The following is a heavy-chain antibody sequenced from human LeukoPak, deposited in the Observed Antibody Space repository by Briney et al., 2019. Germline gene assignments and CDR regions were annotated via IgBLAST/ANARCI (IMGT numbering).Heavy chain of an antibody. D-gene: IGHD3-22*01. CDR1: GYTFTSYA. CDR2: IIPIFGTA. V-gene: IGHV1-69*06. Sequence: GASVKVSCKASGYTFTSYAMNWVRQAPGQGLEWMGGIIPIFGTANYAQKFQGRVTITADKSTSTAYMELSSLRSEDTAVYYCASSGYYIYYFDYWGQGTLVTVSS. CDR3: ASSGYYIYYFDY. J-gene: IGHJ4*02.